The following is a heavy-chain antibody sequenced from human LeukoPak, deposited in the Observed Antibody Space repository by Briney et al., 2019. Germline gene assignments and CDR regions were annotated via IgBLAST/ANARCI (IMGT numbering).Heavy chain of an antibody. Sequence: PSETLSLSCTVSGGSIRSYYWSWVRQPPGKGLECIGYIYYIGSTNYNPSLKSRVTISLDTSKSQFSLKLTSVTPADTAVYYCARGGIVGSRTNWFDPWGQGILVTVSS. D-gene: IGHD1-26*01. CDR1: GGSIRSYY. CDR2: IYYIGST. V-gene: IGHV4-59*01. CDR3: ARGGIVGSRTNWFDP. J-gene: IGHJ5*02.